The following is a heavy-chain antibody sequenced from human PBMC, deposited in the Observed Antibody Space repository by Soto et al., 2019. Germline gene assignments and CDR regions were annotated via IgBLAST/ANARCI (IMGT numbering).Heavy chain of an antibody. CDR2: ISSSSSTI. J-gene: IGHJ5*02. Sequence: PGGSLRLSCAASGFTFSSYAMSWVRQAPGKGLEWVSAISSSSSTIYYADSVKGRFTISRDNAKNSLYLQMNSLRAEDTAVYYCARDPDSSSWYHWFDPWGQGTLVTVS. D-gene: IGHD6-13*01. CDR3: ARDPDSSSWYHWFDP. CDR1: GFTFSSYA. V-gene: IGHV3-48*01.